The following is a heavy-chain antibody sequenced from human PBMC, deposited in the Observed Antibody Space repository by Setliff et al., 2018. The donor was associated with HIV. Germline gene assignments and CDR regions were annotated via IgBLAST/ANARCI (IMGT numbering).Heavy chain of an antibody. Sequence: GASVKVSCKASGYTFTSYDISWVRQAPGQGLEWMGWINTHSGYTNYAQNVQGRVTITRDTSANTAYMELSSLRSEDTAVYYCARGSCSGCYLSDYWGLGTLVTVSS. CDR3: ARGSCSGCYLSDY. CDR2: INTHSGYT. CDR1: GYTFTSYD. J-gene: IGHJ4*02. V-gene: IGHV1-18*01. D-gene: IGHD6-19*01.